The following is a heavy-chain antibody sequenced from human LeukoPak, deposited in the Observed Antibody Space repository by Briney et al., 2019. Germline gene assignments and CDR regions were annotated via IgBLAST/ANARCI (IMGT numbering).Heavy chain of an antibody. V-gene: IGHV4-39*01. CDR1: GGSLSSSSYY. Sequence: PSETLSLTCSVSGGSLSSSSYYWGWIRQPPGRGLEWIGNIYETGSTNYNPSLKSRVTISVDTSKNQFSLKLSSATAADTAVYYCVRPDDNSFDFWGQGTMVTVSS. J-gene: IGHJ3*01. D-gene: IGHD3-9*01. CDR2: IYETGST. CDR3: VRPDDNSFDF.